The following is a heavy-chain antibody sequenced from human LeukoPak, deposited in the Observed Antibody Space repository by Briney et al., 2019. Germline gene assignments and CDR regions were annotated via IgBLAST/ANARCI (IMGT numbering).Heavy chain of an antibody. D-gene: IGHD2-2*01. J-gene: IGHJ5*02. Sequence: SETLSLTCAVYGGSFNGYYWTWIRQPPGKGLEWIGEINHSGSTDYNPSLKSRVTISVDTSKNQFSLKLSSVTAADTAVYYCARVGVVVPAAGWFDPWGQGTLVTVSS. CDR3: ARVGVVVPAAGWFDP. CDR1: GGSFNGYY. CDR2: INHSGST. V-gene: IGHV4-34*01.